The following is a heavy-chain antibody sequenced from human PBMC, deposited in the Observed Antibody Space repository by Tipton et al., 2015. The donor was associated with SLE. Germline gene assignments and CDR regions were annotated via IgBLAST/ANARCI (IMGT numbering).Heavy chain of an antibody. CDR3: ARDRQGQVWGSLAY. J-gene: IGHJ4*02. CDR2: ISSSSSTI. V-gene: IGHV3-48*01. D-gene: IGHD3-16*01. Sequence: GSLRLSCAASGFTFSSYSMNWVRQAPGKGLEWVSYISSSSSTIYYADSVKGRFTISRDNAKNSLYLQMNSLRAEDTAVYYCARDRQGQVWGSLAYWGQGTLVTVSS. CDR1: GFTFSSYS.